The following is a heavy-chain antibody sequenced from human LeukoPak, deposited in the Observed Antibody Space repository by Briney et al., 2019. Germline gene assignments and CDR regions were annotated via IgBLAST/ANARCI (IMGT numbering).Heavy chain of an antibody. D-gene: IGHD3-10*01. V-gene: IGHV3-74*01. CDR2: INSDGSST. Sequence: GGSLRLSCAASGFTFTSYWMHWVRQAPGKGLVWVSRINSDGSSTNYADSVKGRFTISRDNAKNTLHLQMNSLRAEDTAVYYCARGARGSGTASDYWGQGTLVTVSS. CDR3: ARGARGSGTASDY. J-gene: IGHJ4*02. CDR1: GFTFTSYW.